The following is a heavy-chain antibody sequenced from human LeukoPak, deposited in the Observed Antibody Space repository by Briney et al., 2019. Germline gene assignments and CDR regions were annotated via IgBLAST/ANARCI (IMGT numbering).Heavy chain of an antibody. J-gene: IGHJ5*02. Sequence: PGGSLRLSCAASGFTFSDYYMSWIRQAPGKGLEWVSYTSSSGSTIYYADSVKGRFTISRDNAKNSLYLQMNSLRAEDTAVYYCATASTVPAATFDPWGQGTLVTVSS. D-gene: IGHD2-2*01. CDR1: GFTFSDYY. CDR2: TSSSGSTI. CDR3: ATASTVPAATFDP. V-gene: IGHV3-11*01.